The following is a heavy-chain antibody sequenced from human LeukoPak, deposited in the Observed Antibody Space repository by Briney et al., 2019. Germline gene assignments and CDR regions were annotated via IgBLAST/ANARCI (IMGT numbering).Heavy chain of an antibody. J-gene: IGHJ4*02. CDR3: ARDQEAFDY. CDR2: IYPRDGST. Sequence: GASVKVSCKASGYSFTGNYIHWVQQAPGQGLEWMGMIYPRDGSTSYAQKFQGRVTVTRDTSTSTVHMELSGLRSEDTAVYYCARDQEAFDYWGQGTLVTVSS. CDR1: GYSFTGNY. V-gene: IGHV1-46*01.